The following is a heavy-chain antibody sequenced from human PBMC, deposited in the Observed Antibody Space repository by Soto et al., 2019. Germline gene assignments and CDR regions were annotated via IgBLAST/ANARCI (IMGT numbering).Heavy chain of an antibody. J-gene: IGHJ6*02. D-gene: IGHD3-22*01. CDR2: IIPIFGTA. Sequence: SAKVSCKASGGTFSSYAISWVRQAPGQGLEWMGGIIPIFGTANYAQKFQGRVTITADESTSTAFIELSSPSSEDTAVHHRERTHYYNSSGNNGMDVWGQGTTVAVSS. CDR1: GGTFSSYA. V-gene: IGHV1-69*13. CDR3: ERTHYYNSSGNNGMDV.